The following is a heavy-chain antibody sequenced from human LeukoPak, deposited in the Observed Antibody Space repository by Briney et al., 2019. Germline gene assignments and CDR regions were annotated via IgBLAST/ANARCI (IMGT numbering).Heavy chain of an antibody. CDR2: IYYSGST. D-gene: IGHD6-19*01. V-gene: IGHV4-59*08. Sequence: SETLSLTCTVSGGSISSYYWSWIRQPPGKGLEWIGYIYYSGSTNYNPSLKSRVTISVDTSKNQFSLKLSSVTAADTAVYYCARQAVAYNWFDPWGQGTLVTVSP. CDR3: ARQAVAYNWFDP. J-gene: IGHJ5*02. CDR1: GGSISSYY.